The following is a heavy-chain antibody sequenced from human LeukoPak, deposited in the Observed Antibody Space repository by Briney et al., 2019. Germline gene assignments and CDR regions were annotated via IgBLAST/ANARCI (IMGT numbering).Heavy chain of an antibody. D-gene: IGHD3-16*01. CDR2: ISMSSISI. CDR3: AREPWGDYYFDY. V-gene: IGHV3-48*04. Sequence: GGSLRLSCEASGFTFSSDNMNWVRQAPGKGLEWVAYISMSSISIYYEESVKGRFTISRDNAKNSLYLQMNSLRAEDTAVYFCAREPWGDYYFDYWGQGTLVTVSS. J-gene: IGHJ4*02. CDR1: GFTFSSDN.